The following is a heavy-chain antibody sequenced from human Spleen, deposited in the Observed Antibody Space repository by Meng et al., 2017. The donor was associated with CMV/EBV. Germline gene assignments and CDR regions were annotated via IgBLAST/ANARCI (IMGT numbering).Heavy chain of an antibody. CDR3: AKAWESYYYYGLEV. D-gene: IGHD1-26*01. CDR1: GFTFGTYA. V-gene: IGHV3-23*03. J-gene: IGHJ6*02. Sequence: GGSLRLSCAASGFTFGTYAMSWVRQAPGKGLEWVSLIYSGGISTYYADSVKGRFTISRDNSKNTLYLQVNSLRAEDTAIYYCAKAWESYYYYGLEVWGQGTTVTVSS. CDR2: IYSGGIST.